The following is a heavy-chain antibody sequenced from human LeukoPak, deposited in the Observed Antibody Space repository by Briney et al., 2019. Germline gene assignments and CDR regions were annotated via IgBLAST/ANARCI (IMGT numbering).Heavy chain of an antibody. CDR3: ARGATAHFDY. V-gene: IGHV6-1*01. D-gene: IGHD5-12*01. J-gene: IGHJ4*02. CDR1: GDSVSSNIVA. Sequence: SQTLSLTCAISGDSVSSNIVAWNWVRRSPSRGLEWLGRTYYRSKWYYDYAVSVKSRMTINPDTSKNQFSLQLNSVTPEDTAVYYCARGATAHFDYWGQGTLVTVSS. CDR2: TYYRSKWYY.